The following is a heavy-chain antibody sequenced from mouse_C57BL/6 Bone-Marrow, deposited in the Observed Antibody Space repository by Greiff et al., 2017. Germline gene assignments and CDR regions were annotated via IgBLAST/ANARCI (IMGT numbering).Heavy chain of an antibody. J-gene: IGHJ3*01. Sequence: VQLQQPGAELVKPGASVKLSCKASGYTFTSYWMHWVKQRPGQGLEWIGMIHPNSGSTNYNEKFKSKATLTVDKSSSTAYMQLSSLTSEDSAVYYCAREEVYYYGSSWAYWGQETLVTVSA. CDR2: IHPNSGST. V-gene: IGHV1-64*01. CDR1: GYTFTSYW. D-gene: IGHD1-1*01. CDR3: AREEVYYYGSSWAY.